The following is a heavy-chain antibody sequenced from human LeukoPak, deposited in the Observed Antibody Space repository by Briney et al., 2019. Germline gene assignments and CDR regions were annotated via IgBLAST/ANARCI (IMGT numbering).Heavy chain of an antibody. CDR3: ARDLGLAVASSWGGLDY. CDR2: ISYDGVNT. J-gene: IGHJ4*02. Sequence: GGSLRLSCTASEFTFRSPAMHWVRQAPGKGLEWVAVISYDGVNTYFADSVKGRFTISRDNSKNTLFLQMSSLRHEDTAVYFCARDLGLAVASSWGGLDYWGQGTLVTVSS. D-gene: IGHD6-19*01. CDR1: EFTFRSPA. V-gene: IGHV3-30*04.